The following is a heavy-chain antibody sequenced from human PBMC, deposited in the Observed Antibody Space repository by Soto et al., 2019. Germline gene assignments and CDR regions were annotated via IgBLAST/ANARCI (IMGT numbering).Heavy chain of an antibody. CDR2: IYYSRST. J-gene: IGHJ5*02. CDR3: ARVSSYAYIWGSYGYWFDP. Sequence: QVQLQESGPGLVKPSQTLSLTCTVSGGSISSGGYYWSWIRQHPGKGLEWIGNIYYSRSTYYNPSPKRRVSISVDTYKNQFSMKLSSVTAADTAVYYCARVSSYAYIWGSYGYWFDPWGQGTLVTVSS. D-gene: IGHD3-16*02. CDR1: GGSISSGGYY. V-gene: IGHV4-31*03.